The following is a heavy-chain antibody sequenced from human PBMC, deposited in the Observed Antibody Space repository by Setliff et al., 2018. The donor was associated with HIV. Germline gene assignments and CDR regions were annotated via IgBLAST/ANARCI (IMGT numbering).Heavy chain of an antibody. Sequence: ASVKVSCKASGGTFSSYAISWVRQAPGQGLEWMGGIIPIFGTANYAQKFQGRVTITADESTSTAYMELSSLRSEDTAVYYWAATYYYDSSGLHGFDYWGQGTLVTVSS. CDR2: IIPIFGTA. J-gene: IGHJ4*02. D-gene: IGHD3-22*01. V-gene: IGHV1-69*13. CDR1: GGTFSSYA. CDR3: AATYYYDSSGLHGFDY.